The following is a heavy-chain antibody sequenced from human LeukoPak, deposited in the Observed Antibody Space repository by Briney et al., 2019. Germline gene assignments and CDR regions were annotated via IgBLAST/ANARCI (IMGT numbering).Heavy chain of an antibody. CDR2: VKSKTHGGTT. CDR3: TTERPYFDN. Sequence: GGSLRLSCAASGFTFSDAWMSWVRQAPGKGLEWVGRVKSKTHGGTTAYAAPVKGRLTISRDDSKTTVYLQMNSLKSEDAAMYYCTTERPYFDNWGQGTLVTVSS. CDR1: GFTFSDAW. V-gene: IGHV3-15*01. J-gene: IGHJ4*02.